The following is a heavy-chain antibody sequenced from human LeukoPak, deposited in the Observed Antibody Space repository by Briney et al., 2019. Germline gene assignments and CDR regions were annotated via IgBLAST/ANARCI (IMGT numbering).Heavy chain of an antibody. V-gene: IGHV3-66*01. CDR2: IYSGGST. Sequence: GGSLRLSCAASGFTVSSNYMSWVRQAPGKGLEWVSVIYSGGSTYYADSVKGRFTISRDNAKNSLYLQMNSLRAEDTAVYYCARGLYCSSTSCYIGAGDAFDIWGQGTMVTVSS. J-gene: IGHJ3*02. CDR1: GFTVSSNY. D-gene: IGHD2-2*02. CDR3: ARGLYCSSTSCYIGAGDAFDI.